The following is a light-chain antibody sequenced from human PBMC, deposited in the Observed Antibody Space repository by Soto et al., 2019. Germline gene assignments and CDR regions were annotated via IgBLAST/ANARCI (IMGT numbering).Light chain of an antibody. CDR2: DVS. CDR1: SSDVGCYNY. Sequence: QSALTQPASVSGSPGQSITISCTGTSSDVGCYNYVSWYQQHPGKAAKLMIYDVSNRPSGVSNRFSGSKSGNTASLTISGLQAEDEADFYCSSYTSSSTMVFGGGTKLTVL. V-gene: IGLV2-14*01. J-gene: IGLJ2*01. CDR3: SSYTSSSTMV.